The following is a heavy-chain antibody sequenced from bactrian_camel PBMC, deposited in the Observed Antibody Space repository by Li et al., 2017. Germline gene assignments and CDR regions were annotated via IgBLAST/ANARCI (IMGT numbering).Heavy chain of an antibody. Sequence: VQLVESGGGSVQTGGSLRLSCVPSGYQDIKYRMGWFRQVPGKEREGVAAMYIGGTTIFYVGSVKGRFTISQDNANGTLYLQMDSLRPEDTAMYYCASGPWGYCTRTKWEGGMNNWGKGTQVTVS. D-gene: IGHD1*01. CDR1: GYQDIKYR. CDR2: MYIGGTTI. J-gene: IGHJ7*01. V-gene: IGHV3S1*01.